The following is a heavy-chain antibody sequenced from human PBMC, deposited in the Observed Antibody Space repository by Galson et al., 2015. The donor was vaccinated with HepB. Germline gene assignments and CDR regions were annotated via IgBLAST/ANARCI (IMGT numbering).Heavy chain of an antibody. CDR1: GFTFSSYS. Sequence: SLRLSCAASGFTFSSYSMNWVRQAPGKGLEWVSSISSSSSYIYYADSVKGRFTISRDNAKNSLYLQMNSLRAEDTAVYYCARDAIVVVPAAMETDYYMDVWGKGTTVTVSS. CDR3: ARDAIVVVPAAMETDYYMDV. V-gene: IGHV3-21*01. J-gene: IGHJ6*03. CDR2: ISSSSSYI. D-gene: IGHD2-2*01.